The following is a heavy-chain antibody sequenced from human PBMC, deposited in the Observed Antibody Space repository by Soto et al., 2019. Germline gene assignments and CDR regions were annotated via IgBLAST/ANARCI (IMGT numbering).Heavy chain of an antibody. CDR1: GGSIRIYY. J-gene: IGHJ4*02. CDR3: ARGAADTAMVDS. D-gene: IGHD5-18*01. Sequence: SETLSLTCTVSGGSIRIYYWTWIRQPPGKGLEWLGYIFYSGSTFYNPSLKSRVTISIHTSKSQFSPQLTSVTAADTAVYYCARGAADTAMVDSWGQGTLVT. CDR2: IFYSGST. V-gene: IGHV4-59*01.